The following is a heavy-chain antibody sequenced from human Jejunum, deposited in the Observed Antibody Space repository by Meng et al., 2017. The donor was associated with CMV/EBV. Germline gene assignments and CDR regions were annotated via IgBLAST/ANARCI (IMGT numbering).Heavy chain of an antibody. J-gene: IGHJ4*02. V-gene: IGHV3-73*01. Sequence: FPFSGAAVPRVRQACGKGLGWVGRSRGKAHSYATAYAASVKGRFTISRDDSKNTAYLQMNSLKTEDTAVYYCTRADSSNYGSLFDCWGQGTLVTVSS. CDR1: FPFSGAA. CDR2: SRGKAHSYAT. D-gene: IGHD4-11*01. CDR3: TRADSSNYGSLFDC.